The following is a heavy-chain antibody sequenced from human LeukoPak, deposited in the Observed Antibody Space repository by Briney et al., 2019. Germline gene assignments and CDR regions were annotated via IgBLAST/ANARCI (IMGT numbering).Heavy chain of an antibody. CDR1: GFTVTTHY. CDR3: AKDRHAPGRYCSSTTCFPFDS. D-gene: IGHD2-2*01. V-gene: IGHV3-53*01. Sequence: GGSLRLSCAASGFTVTTHYMTWVRQAPGKGLEWVSVIYAGGDTYYADSVKGRFIISRDDSKDTLYLQMNSLRAEDTAVYYCAKDRHAPGRYCSSTTCFPFDSWGQGTLVTVSS. J-gene: IGHJ5*01. CDR2: IYAGGDT.